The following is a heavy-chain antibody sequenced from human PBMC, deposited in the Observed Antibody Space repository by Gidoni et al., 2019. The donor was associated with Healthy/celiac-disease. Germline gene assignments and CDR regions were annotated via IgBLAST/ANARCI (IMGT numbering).Heavy chain of an antibody. J-gene: IGHJ4*02. D-gene: IGHD3-3*01. CDR2: LSSSSSYI. CDR3: ARESDYGDY. CDR1: GFTFSSYS. Sequence: EVQLVESGGGLVKPGGSLRLSCAASGFTFSSYSMNWVRQAPGKGLEWVSSLSSSSSYIYYAGSVKGRFTISRDNAKNSLYLQMNSLRAEDTAVYYCARESDYGDYWGQGTLVTVSS. V-gene: IGHV3-21*01.